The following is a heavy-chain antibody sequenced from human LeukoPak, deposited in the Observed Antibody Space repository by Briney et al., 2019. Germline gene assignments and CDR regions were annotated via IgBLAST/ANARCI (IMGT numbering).Heavy chain of an antibody. D-gene: IGHD3-10*01. V-gene: IGHV3-49*04. CDR3: TRGPIDLWLHSGMDV. CDR2: IRSKAYRGTT. J-gene: IGHJ6*02. Sequence: GRSLRLSCTAFGFIFGDHAMSWVRRAPGKGLEWVGFIRSKAYRGTTEYAPSVRGRFTISRDDSIGIAYLQVNSLKTEDTAVYYCTRGPIDLWLHSGMDVWGQGTTVIVSS. CDR1: GFIFGDHA.